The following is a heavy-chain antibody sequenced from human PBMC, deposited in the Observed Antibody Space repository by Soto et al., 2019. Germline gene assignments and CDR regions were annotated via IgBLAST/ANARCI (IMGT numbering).Heavy chain of an antibody. J-gene: IGHJ3*02. CDR2: ISSSGSTI. D-gene: IGHD3-16*02. Sequence: GGSLRLSCAASGFTFSSYAMSWVCQAPGKGMEWVSAISSSGSTIYYADSLNGRFTISRDNAKNSLYLQLNSLRAEDTAVYYCARHSTYYDYIWGSYRGNDAFDIWGQGTMVTVSS. CDR3: ARHSTYYDYIWGSYRGNDAFDI. V-gene: IGHV3-48*04. CDR1: GFTFSSYA.